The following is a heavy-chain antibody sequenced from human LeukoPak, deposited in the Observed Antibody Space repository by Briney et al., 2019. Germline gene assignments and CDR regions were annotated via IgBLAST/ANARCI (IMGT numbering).Heavy chain of an antibody. J-gene: IGHJ5*02. CDR1: GGTFSSYA. Sequence: ASVKVSCKASGGTFSSYAISWVRQAPGQGLEWMGRIIPILGIANYAQKFQGRVTITADKSTSTAYMELSSLRSEDTAVYYCARDPTLPTKYYYDSSGYYGFWFDPWGQGTLVTVSS. CDR3: ARDPTLPTKYYYDSSGYYGFWFDP. CDR2: IIPILGIA. V-gene: IGHV1-69*04. D-gene: IGHD3-22*01.